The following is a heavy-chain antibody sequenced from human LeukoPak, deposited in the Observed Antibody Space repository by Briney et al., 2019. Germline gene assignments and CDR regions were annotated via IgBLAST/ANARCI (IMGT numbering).Heavy chain of an antibody. CDR1: GFTFSNYW. CDR3: ARGTIAAAGYYYFDY. D-gene: IGHD6-13*01. J-gene: IGHJ4*02. Sequence: GGSLRHSCEASGFTFSNYWMSWVRQAPGKGLEWVANIKQDGSEKYYVDSVKGRFTISRDNAKNSLYLQMNSLRAEDTAVYYCARGTIAAAGYYYFDYWGQGTQVTVSS. CDR2: IKQDGSEK. V-gene: IGHV3-7*04.